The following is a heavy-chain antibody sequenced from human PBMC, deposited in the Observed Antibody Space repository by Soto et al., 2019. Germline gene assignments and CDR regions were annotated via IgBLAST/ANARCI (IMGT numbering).Heavy chain of an antibody. J-gene: IGHJ4*02. CDR2: ISGSGGST. D-gene: IGHD3-3*01. CDR3: AKDSIFGVVITFDY. CDR1: GFTFSSYS. Sequence: GGSLRLSCAASGFTFSSYSMSWVRQAPGKGLEWVSAISGSGGSTYYADSVKGRFTISRDNSKNTLYLQMNSLRAEDTAVYYCAKDSIFGVVITFDYWGQGTLVTVSS. V-gene: IGHV3-23*01.